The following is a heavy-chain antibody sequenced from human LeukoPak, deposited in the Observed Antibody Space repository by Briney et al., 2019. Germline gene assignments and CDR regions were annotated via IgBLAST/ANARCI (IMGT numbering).Heavy chain of an antibody. D-gene: IGHD2-15*01. CDR1: GGSISSSSYY. V-gene: IGHV4-39*07. CDR3: RVGGPDY. CDR2: IYYSGST. J-gene: IGHJ4*02. Sequence: PSETLSLTCTVSGGSISSSSYYWGWIRQPPGKGLEWIGSIYYSGSTYYNPSLKSRVTISVDTSKNQFSLKLSSVTAADTAVYCCRVGGPDYWGQGTLVTVSS.